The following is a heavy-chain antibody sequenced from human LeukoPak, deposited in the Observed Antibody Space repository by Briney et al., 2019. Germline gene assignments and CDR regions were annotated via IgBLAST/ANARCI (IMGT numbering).Heavy chain of an antibody. J-gene: IGHJ4*02. D-gene: IGHD3-22*01. Sequence: PGGSLRLSCAASGFTFSSYAMSWVRQAPGQGLGWVSAISGSGGSTYYADSVKGRFTISRDNSKNTLYLQMNSLRAEDTAVYYCAKEEPYYYDSSGYYDYWGQGTLVTVSS. V-gene: IGHV3-23*01. CDR1: GFTFSSYA. CDR2: ISGSGGST. CDR3: AKEEPYYYDSSGYYDY.